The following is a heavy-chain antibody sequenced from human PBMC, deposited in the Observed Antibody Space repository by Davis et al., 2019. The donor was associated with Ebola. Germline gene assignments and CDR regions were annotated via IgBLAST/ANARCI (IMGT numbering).Heavy chain of an antibody. CDR2: ISSSSRYI. Sequence: GESLRLSCAASGFIFSSYSMNWVRQAPGKGLEWVSSISSSSRYIYYADSVKGRFTISRDNAKNSLYLQMNSLRAEDTAVYYCARVGSGPSYYYYMDVWGKGTTVTVSS. CDR3: ARVGSGPSYYYYMDV. V-gene: IGHV3-21*01. D-gene: IGHD3-3*01. CDR1: GFIFSSYS. J-gene: IGHJ6*03.